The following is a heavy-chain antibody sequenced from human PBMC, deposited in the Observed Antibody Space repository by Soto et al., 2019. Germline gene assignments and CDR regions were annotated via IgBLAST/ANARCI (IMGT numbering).Heavy chain of an antibody. CDR3: TRSTYYDFWSGYFLPATAGGDY. V-gene: IGHV3-49*05. CDR1: GFTFGDYA. D-gene: IGHD3-3*01. Sequence: EVQLVESGGGLVKPGRSLRLSCTASGFTFGDYAMSWFRQAPRKGLEWVGFIRSKAYGGTTEYAASVKGRFTISRDDSKSIAYLQMNSLKTEDTAVYYCTRSTYYDFWSGYFLPATAGGDYWGQGTLVTVSS. J-gene: IGHJ4*02. CDR2: IRSKAYGGTT.